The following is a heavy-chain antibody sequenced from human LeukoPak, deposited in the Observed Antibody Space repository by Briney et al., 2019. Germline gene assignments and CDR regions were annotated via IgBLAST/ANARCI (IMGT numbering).Heavy chain of an antibody. Sequence: ASVKVSCKVSGYTLTELSMHRVRQAPGKGLEWMGGFDPEDGETIYAQKFQGRVTMTEDTSTDTAYMELSSLRSEDTAVYYCATGDYYDSSGLFDYWGQGTLVTVSS. CDR1: GYTLTELS. J-gene: IGHJ4*02. CDR3: ATGDYYDSSGLFDY. V-gene: IGHV1-24*01. D-gene: IGHD3-22*01. CDR2: FDPEDGET.